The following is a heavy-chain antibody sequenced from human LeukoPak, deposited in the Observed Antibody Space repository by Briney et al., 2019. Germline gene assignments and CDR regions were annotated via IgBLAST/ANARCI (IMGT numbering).Heavy chain of an antibody. V-gene: IGHV4-59*01. CDR2: IYYSGST. D-gene: IGHD1-26*01. J-gene: IGHJ5*02. CDR1: GGSFSGYY. CDR3: ARTPHGEWELPYWFDP. Sequence: SETLSLTCAVYGGSFSGYYWSWIRQPPGKGLEWIGYIYYSGSTNYNPSLKSRVTISVDTSKNQFSLKLSSVTAADTAVYYCARTPHGEWELPYWFDPWGQGTLVTVSS.